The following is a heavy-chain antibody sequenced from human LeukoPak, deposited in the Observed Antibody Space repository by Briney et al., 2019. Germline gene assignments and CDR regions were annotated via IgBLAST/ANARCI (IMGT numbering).Heavy chain of an antibody. CDR1: GFTVSSYS. CDR3: ASKSPNTSSSPFDY. V-gene: IGHV3-21*01. Sequence: GGSLRLSCAASGFTVSSYSMNWVRQAPGKGLEWVSSISSSSSYIYYADSVKGRFTISRDNAKNSLYLQMNSLRAEDTAVYYCASKSPNTSSSPFDYWGQGTLVTVSS. CDR2: ISSSSSYI. D-gene: IGHD6-13*01. J-gene: IGHJ4*02.